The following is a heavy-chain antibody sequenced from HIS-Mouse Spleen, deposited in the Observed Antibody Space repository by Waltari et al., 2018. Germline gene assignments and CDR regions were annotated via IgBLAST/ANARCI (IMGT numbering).Heavy chain of an antibody. V-gene: IGHV4-39*07. CDR1: GGSISSSSYY. CDR3: AREIPYSSSWYDWYFDL. Sequence: QLQLQESGPGLVKPSETLSLTCTVSGGSISSSSYYWGWIRQPPGKGLEWIGSIYYSGNTYSNPSLKSRVTISVDTSKNQCSLKLSSVTAADTAVYYCAREIPYSSSWYDWYFDLWGRGTLVTVSS. J-gene: IGHJ2*01. CDR2: IYYSGNT. D-gene: IGHD6-13*01.